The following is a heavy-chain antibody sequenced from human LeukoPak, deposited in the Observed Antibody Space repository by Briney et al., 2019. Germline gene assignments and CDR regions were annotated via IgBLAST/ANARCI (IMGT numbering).Heavy chain of an antibody. V-gene: IGHV1-69*04. CDR1: GGTFSSYA. Sequence: SVKVSCKASGGTFSSYAISWVRQAPGQGLEWMGRIIPILGIANYAQKLQGRVTMTTDTSTSTAYMELRSLRSDDTAVYYCARDGPIAVAGRPFDYWGQGTLVTVSS. CDR3: ARDGPIAVAGRPFDY. D-gene: IGHD6-19*01. CDR2: IIPILGIA. J-gene: IGHJ4*02.